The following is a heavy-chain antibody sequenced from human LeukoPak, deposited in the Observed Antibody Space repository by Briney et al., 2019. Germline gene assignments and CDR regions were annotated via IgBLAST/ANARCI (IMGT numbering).Heavy chain of an antibody. CDR1: GYSFANYG. CDR3: ARAAKRITMVRDLDY. D-gene: IGHD3-10*01. J-gene: IGHJ4*02. CDR2: ISPYNGKT. Sequence: ASVKVSCKSSGYSFANYGVTWLRQAPGQGREWMGWISPYNGKTNYGQKFQGRVTMTTDTSTSTAYMELQNLRFDDTAIYYCARAAKRITMVRDLDYWGQGTQVTVSS. V-gene: IGHV1-18*01.